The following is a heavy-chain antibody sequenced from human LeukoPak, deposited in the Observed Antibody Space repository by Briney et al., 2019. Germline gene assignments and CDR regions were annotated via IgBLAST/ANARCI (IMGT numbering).Heavy chain of an antibody. D-gene: IGHD3-16*02. CDR3: AKVIVRYYYYMDV. CDR1: RYSFDSYA. J-gene: IGHJ6*03. V-gene: IGHV3-23*01. Sequence: TGESLKLSCEGSRYSFDSYAMTWVRQAPGKGLERVSAISGSGGSTYYADSVKGRFTISRDNSKNTLYLQMNSLRAEDTAVYYCAKVIVRYYYYMDVWGKGTTVTVSS. CDR2: ISGSGGST.